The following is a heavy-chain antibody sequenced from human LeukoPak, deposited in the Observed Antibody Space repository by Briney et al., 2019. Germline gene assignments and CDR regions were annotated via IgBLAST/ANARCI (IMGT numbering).Heavy chain of an antibody. D-gene: IGHD6-19*01. CDR3: AKGVAVAGDLDY. CDR2: IRYDGSNK. V-gene: IGHV3-30*02. J-gene: IGHJ4*02. Sequence: PGGSLRLSCAASGFTFSSYGMHWVRQAPGKRLEWVAFIRYDGSNKYYADSVKGRFTISRDNSKNTLYLQMNSLRAEDTAVYYCAKGVAVAGDLDYWGQGTLVTVSS. CDR1: GFTFSSYG.